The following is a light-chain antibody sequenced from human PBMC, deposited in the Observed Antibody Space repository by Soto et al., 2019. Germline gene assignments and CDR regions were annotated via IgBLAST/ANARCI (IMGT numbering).Light chain of an antibody. V-gene: IGKV1-9*01. CDR1: QGTSSY. Sequence: IQLRQSPSSLSASVGDRVTITCRASQGTSSYLAWYQQKPGKAPKLLIYAASTLQSGVPSRFSGSGSGTDFTLTISSLQPEDFATYYCQQLNSYPRLTFGGGTKVDIK. CDR3: QQLNSYPRLT. CDR2: AAS. J-gene: IGKJ4*01.